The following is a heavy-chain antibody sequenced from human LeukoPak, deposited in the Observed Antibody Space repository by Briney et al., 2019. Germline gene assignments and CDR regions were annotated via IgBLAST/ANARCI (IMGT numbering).Heavy chain of an antibody. CDR2: INRGGGTT. CDR1: GFTFSSYA. J-gene: IGHJ4*02. D-gene: IGHD3-10*01. CDR3: AKGGGSGNYYRKSDY. Sequence: VGSLRLSCAASGFTFSSYAMSWVRQAPGTGLEWVSAINRGGGTTYNEDSVKGRFTLSRDNSKNTVYLQMNSLRAEDTAIYHCAKGGGSGNYYRKSDYWGQGTLVTVSS. V-gene: IGHV3-23*01.